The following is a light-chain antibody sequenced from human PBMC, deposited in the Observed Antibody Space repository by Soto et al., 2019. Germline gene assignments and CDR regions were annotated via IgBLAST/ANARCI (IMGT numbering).Light chain of an antibody. V-gene: IGLV1-40*01. J-gene: IGLJ1*01. Sequence: QSVLTQPPSASGTPGQRVTISCSGSSSNIGSNYVYWYQQLPGTAPKLLIYANTNRPSGVPDRFSGSKSGTSASLAITGLQAEDEADYYCQSYDSSLSGDVFGTGTKVTVL. CDR2: ANT. CDR3: QSYDSSLSGDV. CDR1: SSNIGSNY.